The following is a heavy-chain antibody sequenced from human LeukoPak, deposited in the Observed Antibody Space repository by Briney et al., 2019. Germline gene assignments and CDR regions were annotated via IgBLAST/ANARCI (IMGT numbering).Heavy chain of an antibody. V-gene: IGHV3-11*04. CDR2: ITPGGSAI. J-gene: IGHJ4*02. D-gene: IGHD2-2*01. Sequence: GGSLRLSCAVSGLTFSDYYMSWIRQTPGTGLEWVSYITPGGSAIYYAESVKGRFTISRDNAKNSLYLQMNSLRAEDTAVYYCARDLLMPIVVVPAASGYWGQGTLVTVSS. CDR3: ARDLLMPIVVVPAASGY. CDR1: GLTFSDYY.